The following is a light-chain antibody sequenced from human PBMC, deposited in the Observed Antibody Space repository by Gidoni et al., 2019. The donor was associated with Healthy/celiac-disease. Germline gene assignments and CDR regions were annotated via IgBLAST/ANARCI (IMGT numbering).Light chain of an antibody. CDR1: SSNFGSNT. Sequence: AWASGTPGQGVTISCFGSSSNFGSNTVNWSQQLPGTAPNLLIYSNNQRPSGVPARFSGSKSVTSCSPAISRLQSEDEADYYCAAWDDSLNGWVFGGGTTLTVL. CDR2: SNN. CDR3: AAWDDSLNGWV. V-gene: IGLV1-44*01. J-gene: IGLJ3*02.